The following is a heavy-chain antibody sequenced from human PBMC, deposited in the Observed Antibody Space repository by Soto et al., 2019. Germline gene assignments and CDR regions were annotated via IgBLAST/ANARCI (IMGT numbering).Heavy chain of an antibody. CDR1: GGFISSYY. Sequence: PSETLSLTCTVSGGFISSYYWSWIRQPPGKGLEWIGYIYYSGSTNYNPSLKSRVTISVDTSKNQFSLKLSSVTAADTAVYYCARDRKWEYCGQGTLVTVSS. CDR2: IYYSGST. J-gene: IGHJ4*02. CDR3: ARDRKWEY. V-gene: IGHV4-59*01. D-gene: IGHD1-26*01.